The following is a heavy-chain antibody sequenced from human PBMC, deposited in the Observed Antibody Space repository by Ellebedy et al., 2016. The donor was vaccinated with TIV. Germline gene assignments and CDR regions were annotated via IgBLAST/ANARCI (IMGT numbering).Heavy chain of an antibody. J-gene: IGHJ6*02. CDR2: IIPIFGKA. CDR3: ARSYDPHYYYALDV. Sequence: AASVKVSCKTYGGTFSNYAISWVRQSPEQGLEWMGGIIPIFGKADYEQKFEGTVTITADESTSTVYMELSSLRSEDTAVYYCARSYDPHYYYALDVWGQGTTVTVSS. V-gene: IGHV1-69*13. CDR1: GGTFSNYA. D-gene: IGHD3-3*01.